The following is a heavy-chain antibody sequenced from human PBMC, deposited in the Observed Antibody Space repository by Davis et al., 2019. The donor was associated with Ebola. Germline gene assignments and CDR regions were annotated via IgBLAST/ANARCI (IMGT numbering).Heavy chain of an antibody. D-gene: IGHD5-24*01. CDR2: ISEFGDST. CDR1: GFTFSSYA. V-gene: IGHV3-23*01. J-gene: IGHJ4*02. CDR3: AKHSRDWDFDS. Sequence: GGSLRLSCAGSGFTFSSYAMSWVRQAPGKGLEWVSAISEFGDSTYYADSVKGRFTISRDNSKNTLVLQMNSLRAEDTAVYYCAKHSRDWDFDSWGQGILVNVSS.